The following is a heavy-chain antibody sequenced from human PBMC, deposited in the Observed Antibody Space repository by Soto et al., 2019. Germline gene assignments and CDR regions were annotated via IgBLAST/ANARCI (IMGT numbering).Heavy chain of an antibody. Sequence: QVQLVQSGAEVKKPGASVKVSCKSSGYRFETYAMSWVRQAPGQGLEWMGWIRAYNTDTYYAEKFQDRVTMTTDTSTGTAYMELRSPRSDDTAVYYCARGHGVIIGAMDVWGQGTAVTVSS. J-gene: IGHJ6*02. CDR3: ARGHGVIIGAMDV. D-gene: IGHD3-3*01. V-gene: IGHV1-18*01. CDR1: GYRFETYA. CDR2: IRAYNTDT.